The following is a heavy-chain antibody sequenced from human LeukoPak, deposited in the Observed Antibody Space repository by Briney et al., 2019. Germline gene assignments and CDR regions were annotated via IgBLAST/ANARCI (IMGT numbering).Heavy chain of an antibody. Sequence: PGGSLRLSCAASGFTFTSYEMNWVRQAPGKGLEWVSYISSSSSTIYYADSVKGRFTISRDNTKNSLYLQMNSLRAEDTAVYYCASNAARGPLDYWGQGTLVTVSS. CDR1: GFTFTSYE. CDR3: ASNAARGPLDY. D-gene: IGHD3-10*01. J-gene: IGHJ4*02. CDR2: ISSSSSTI. V-gene: IGHV3-48*01.